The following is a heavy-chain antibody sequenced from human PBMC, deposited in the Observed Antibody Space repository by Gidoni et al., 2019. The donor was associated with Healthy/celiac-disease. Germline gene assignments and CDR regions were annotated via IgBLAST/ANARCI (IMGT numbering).Heavy chain of an antibody. V-gene: IGHV1-3*01. J-gene: IGHJ6*02. CDR3: ARWDGYCSGGSCYGYYYGMDV. CDR1: GYTFTSYA. CDR2: INAGNGNT. D-gene: IGHD2-15*01. Sequence: QVQLVQSGAEVKKPGASVKVSCKASGYTFTSYAMHWVRQAPGQRLEWMGWINAGNGNTKYSQKFQGRVTITRDTSASTAYMELSSLRSEDTAVYYCARWDGYCSGGSCYGYYYGMDVWGQGTTVTVSS.